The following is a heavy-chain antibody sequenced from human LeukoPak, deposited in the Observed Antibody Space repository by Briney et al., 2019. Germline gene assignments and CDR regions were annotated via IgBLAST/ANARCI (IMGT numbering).Heavy chain of an antibody. Sequence: GASVKVSCKASGYTFTSYGISWVRQAPGRGLEWMGWISAYNGNTNYAQKLQGRVTMTTDTSTSTAYMELRSLRSDDTAVYYCARTLLRITIFGVVIVSWFDTWGQGTLVTVSS. V-gene: IGHV1-18*01. D-gene: IGHD3-3*01. CDR2: ISAYNGNT. CDR3: ARTLLRITIFGVVIVSWFDT. J-gene: IGHJ5*02. CDR1: GYTFTSYG.